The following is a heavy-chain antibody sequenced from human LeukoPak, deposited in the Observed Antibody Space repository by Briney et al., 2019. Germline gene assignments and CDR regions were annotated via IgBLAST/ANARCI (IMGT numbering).Heavy chain of an antibody. CDR2: ISYDGSNK. J-gene: IGHJ4*02. CDR3: AKIPIVGPGGY. Sequence: GGSLSLSCAASGFTFSSYGMHWVRQAPGKGLEWVAVISYDGSNKYYADSMKGRFTISRDNSKNTLYLQMNSLRAEDTAVYYCAKIPIVGPGGYWGQGTLVTVSS. CDR1: GFTFSSYG. D-gene: IGHD1-26*01. V-gene: IGHV3-30*18.